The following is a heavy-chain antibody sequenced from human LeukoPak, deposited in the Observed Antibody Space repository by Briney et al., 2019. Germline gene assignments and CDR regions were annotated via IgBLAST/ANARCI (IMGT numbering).Heavy chain of an antibody. CDR1: GGSISSYY. D-gene: IGHD5-24*01. V-gene: IGHV4-59*01. CDR2: IYYSGST. Sequence: SETLSLTCTVSGGSISSYYWSWIRQPPGKGLEWIGYIYYSGSTNYNPSLKSRVTISVDTSKNQFSLKLSSVTAADTAVYYCARVATGRDGYNYEIDYWGQGALVTVSS. CDR3: ARVATGRDGYNYEIDY. J-gene: IGHJ4*02.